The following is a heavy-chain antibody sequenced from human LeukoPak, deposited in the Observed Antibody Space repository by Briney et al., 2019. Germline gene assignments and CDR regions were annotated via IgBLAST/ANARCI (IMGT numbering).Heavy chain of an antibody. CDR2: ISSSGSTI. CDR3: AKPDNWNDIVDY. V-gene: IGHV3-11*01. Sequence: GGSLRLSCAASGFTFSDYYMSWIRQAPGKGLEWVSYISSSGSTIYYADSVKGRFTISRDNSKNTLYLQMNSLRAEDTAVYYCAKPDNWNDIVDYWGQGTLVTVSS. CDR1: GFTFSDYY. J-gene: IGHJ4*02. D-gene: IGHD1-20*01.